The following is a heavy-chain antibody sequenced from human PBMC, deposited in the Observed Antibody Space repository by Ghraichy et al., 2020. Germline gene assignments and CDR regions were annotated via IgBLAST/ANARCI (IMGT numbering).Heavy chain of an antibody. CDR3: ARATRPLWFGELSFSYFDY. V-gene: IGHV4-59*01. D-gene: IGHD3-10*01. Sequence: SQTLSLTCTVSGGSISSYYWSWIRQPPGKGLEWIGYIYYSGSTNYNPSLKSRVTISVDTSKNQFSLKLSSVTAADTAVYYCARATRPLWFGELSFSYFDYWGQGTLVTVSS. J-gene: IGHJ4*02. CDR1: GGSISSYY. CDR2: IYYSGST.